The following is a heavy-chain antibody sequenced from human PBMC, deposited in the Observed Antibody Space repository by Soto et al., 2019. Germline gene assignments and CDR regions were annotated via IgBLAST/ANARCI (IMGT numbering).Heavy chain of an antibody. J-gene: IGHJ6*02. V-gene: IGHV1-2*02. CDR3: ARNMDYFYGPGSGNGHGV. D-gene: IGHD3-10*01. Sequence: QVQLVQSGAEVKEPGDSVRVSCEASGYTFTAYYIHWVRQVPGQGLEWMGWFNTKFGDTTYAQDFQGRVTMTRDMSISTVYMELSRLTSDDTAIYYCARNMDYFYGPGSGNGHGVWGQGTTVTVFS. CDR2: FNTKFGDT. CDR1: GYTFTAYY.